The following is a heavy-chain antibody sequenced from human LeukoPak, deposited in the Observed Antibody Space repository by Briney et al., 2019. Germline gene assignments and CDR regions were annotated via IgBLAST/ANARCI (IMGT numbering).Heavy chain of an antibody. V-gene: IGHV1-18*01. CDR3: AGGGGYGCSSTSCYTGDY. J-gene: IGHJ4*02. CDR2: ISAYNGNT. Sequence: ASVKVSCKASGYTFTSYGISWVRQAPGQGLEWMGWISAYNGNTNYAQKLQGRVTMTTDTSTSTAYMELRSLRSDDTAVYYCAGGGGYGCSSTSCYTGDYWGQGTLVTVSS. CDR1: GYTFTSYG. D-gene: IGHD2-2*02.